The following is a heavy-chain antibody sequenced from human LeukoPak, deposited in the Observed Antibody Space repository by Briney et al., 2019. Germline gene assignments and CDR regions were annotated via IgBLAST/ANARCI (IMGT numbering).Heavy chain of an antibody. CDR1: NFTLSSYA. J-gene: IGHJ4*02. CDR2: IRFDGSNK. D-gene: IGHD3-10*01. Sequence: GGSLRLSCTASNFTLSSYAMHWVRQAPGKGLEWVAFIRFDGSNKYYADSVKGRFTISRDNSKNTLSLQMNSLRADDTAIYYCAKDKELFHWGQGTLVTVSS. CDR3: AKDKELFH. V-gene: IGHV3-30*02.